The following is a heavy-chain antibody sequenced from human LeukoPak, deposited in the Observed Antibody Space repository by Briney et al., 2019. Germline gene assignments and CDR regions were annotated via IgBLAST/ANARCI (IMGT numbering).Heavy chain of an antibody. CDR2: INPNSGGT. CDR3: ARGGGYYYGSGKDY. J-gene: IGHJ4*02. V-gene: IGHV1-2*02. CDR1: GYTFTGYY. Sequence: ASVKVSCKAPGYTFTGYYMHWVRQAPGQGLEWMGWINPNSGGTNYAQKFQGRVTMTRDTSISTAYMELSRLRSDDTAVYYCARGGGYYYGSGKDYWGQGTLVTVSS. D-gene: IGHD3-10*01.